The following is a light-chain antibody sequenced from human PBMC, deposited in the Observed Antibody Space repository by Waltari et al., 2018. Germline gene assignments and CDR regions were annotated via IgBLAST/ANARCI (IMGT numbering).Light chain of an antibody. V-gene: IGKV1-33*01. Sequence: DIQMTQSPSSLSASVGDRVTISCQASQDIRNYLNWYQHKPGKAPKLLIYDASNLKKGVPSRFTGRGSGTNFTFTINSLQPEDIATYYCQQSGTFGQGTRLEIK. CDR3: QQSGT. CDR2: DAS. J-gene: IGKJ5*01. CDR1: QDIRNY.